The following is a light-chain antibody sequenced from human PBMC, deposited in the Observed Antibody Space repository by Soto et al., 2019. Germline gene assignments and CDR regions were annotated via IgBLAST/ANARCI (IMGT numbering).Light chain of an antibody. CDR2: KIS. Sequence: DVVMTQSPLSLPVTLGQPASISCSSSQILVDRDGKTYFNWYQWRPGQPPRRLIYKISYRDSGVPDRFSGSGSGTYFTLQISRVEAEDVGVDDCMQGTLWPWTFGQGTKVEIK. J-gene: IGKJ1*01. CDR3: MQGTLWPWT. CDR1: QILVDRDGKTY. V-gene: IGKV2-30*01.